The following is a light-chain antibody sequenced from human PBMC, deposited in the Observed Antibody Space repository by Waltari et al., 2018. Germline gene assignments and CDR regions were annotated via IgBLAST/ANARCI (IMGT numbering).Light chain of an antibody. CDR3: QQYYSYPRT. J-gene: IGKJ1*01. Sequence: AIRMTQSPSSLSASTGDRVTITCRASQGISSYLAWYKQKPGKAPKLLIYAASTLQNGVPSSFSGSGSGTDFTLTISCLQSEDFATYYCQQYYSYPRTFGQGTKVEIK. CDR2: AAS. CDR1: QGISSY. V-gene: IGKV1-8*01.